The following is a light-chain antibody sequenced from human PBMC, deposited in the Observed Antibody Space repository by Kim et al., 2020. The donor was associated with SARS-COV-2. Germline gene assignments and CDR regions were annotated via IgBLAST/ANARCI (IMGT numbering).Light chain of an antibody. J-gene: IGKJ4*01. V-gene: IGKV1-39*01. CDR3: QQSYITPLT. CDR2: AAS. CDR1: QGIRNH. Sequence: IQMTQSPSSLSASVGDRVTITCRTSQGIRNHLNWYHQKPGKAPKLLIYAASSLQGGVPSRFSGSGSDTDFTLTISSLQPEDFGTYYCQQSYITPLTFGGGTKVDIK.